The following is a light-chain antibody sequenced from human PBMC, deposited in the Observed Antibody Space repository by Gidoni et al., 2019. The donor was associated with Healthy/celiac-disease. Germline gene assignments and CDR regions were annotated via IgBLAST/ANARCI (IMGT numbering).Light chain of an antibody. Sequence: DIVMTQSPDSLAVSLGERATINCKSSQSVLYSSNNKNYLAWYQQKPVHPPKLLIYWASTRESGVPDRFSGSGSGTDFTLTISSLQAEYVAVYYCQQYYSTPITFGQGTRLEIK. CDR3: QQYYSTPIT. CDR2: WAS. CDR1: QSVLYSSNNKNY. V-gene: IGKV4-1*01. J-gene: IGKJ5*01.